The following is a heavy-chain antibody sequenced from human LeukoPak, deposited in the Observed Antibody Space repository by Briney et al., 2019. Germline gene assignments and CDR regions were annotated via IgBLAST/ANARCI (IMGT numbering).Heavy chain of an antibody. CDR3: ARAYCSTTTCPRGYYHYSVDV. J-gene: IGHJ6*03. CDR1: GYTFSDYY. V-gene: IGHV1-2*02. Sequence: ASVKVCCKASGYTFSDYYIHWVRQAPGQGLEWRGWINRNSDGTDYAQKFQGRVTMTRDTSINTAYMDLSRLTADDTAVYYCARAYCSTTTCPRGYYHYSVDVWGKGTTVTVSS. D-gene: IGHD2-2*01. CDR2: INRNSDGT.